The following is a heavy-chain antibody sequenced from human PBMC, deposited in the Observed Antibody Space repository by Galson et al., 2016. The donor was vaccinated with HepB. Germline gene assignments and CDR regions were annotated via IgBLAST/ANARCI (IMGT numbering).Heavy chain of an antibody. CDR2: IKQDGSEK. Sequence: SLRLSCAVSGFTFRSYWMSWVRQAPGRGLEWVANIKQDGSEKYYLDSVKGRFSISRDNAKNSLFLQMSSLRAEDTAMYYCARDYFCVGASCRGERGRFDYWGQGALVTVSS. CDR3: ARDYFCVGASCRGERGRFDY. D-gene: IGHD2-21*01. CDR1: GFTFRSYW. V-gene: IGHV3-7*01. J-gene: IGHJ4*02.